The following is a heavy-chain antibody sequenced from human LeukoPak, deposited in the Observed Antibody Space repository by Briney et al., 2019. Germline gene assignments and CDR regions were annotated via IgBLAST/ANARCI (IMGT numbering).Heavy chain of an antibody. D-gene: IGHD2-15*01. CDR1: GFTFSSYG. CDR2: ISYDGSNK. J-gene: IGHJ4*02. Sequence: GGSLRLSCAASGFTFSSYGMHWVRQAPGKGLEWVAVISYDGSNKYYADSVKGRFTISRDNSKNTLYLQMNSLRAEDTAVYYCAKDRGVDFRSGGSYYFDYWGQGTLVTVSS. CDR3: AKDRGVDFRSGGSYYFDY. V-gene: IGHV3-30*18.